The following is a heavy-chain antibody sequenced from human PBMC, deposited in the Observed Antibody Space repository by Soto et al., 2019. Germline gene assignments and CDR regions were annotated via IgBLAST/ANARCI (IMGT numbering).Heavy chain of an antibody. CDR1: GFSLSTSGMC. J-gene: IGHJ5*02. CDR3: ARSIAAATVEPWGWFDP. D-gene: IGHD2-15*01. CDR2: IDWDDDK. Sequence: SGPTLVNPTQTLTLTCTFSGFSLSTSGMCVSWIRQPPGKALEWLALIDWDDDKYYSTSLKTRLTISKDTSKNQVVLTMTNMDPVDTATYYCARSIAAATVEPWGWFDPWGQGTLVTVSS. V-gene: IGHV2-70*01.